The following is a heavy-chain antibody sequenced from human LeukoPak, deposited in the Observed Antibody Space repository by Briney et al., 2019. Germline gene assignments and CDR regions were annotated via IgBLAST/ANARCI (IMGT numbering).Heavy chain of an antibody. D-gene: IGHD3-3*01. J-gene: IGHJ4*02. CDR3: ATLKSGYPPYYFDY. V-gene: IGHV3-30*02. Sequence: PGGSLRLSCAASGFTFSTSGMHWVRQAPGKGLEWVAFIRYDGRNKYYADSVKGRFTISRDNSKNTLYLQMNSLRAEDTAVYYCATLKSGYPPYYFDYWGQGTLVTVSS. CDR2: IRYDGRNK. CDR1: GFTFSTSG.